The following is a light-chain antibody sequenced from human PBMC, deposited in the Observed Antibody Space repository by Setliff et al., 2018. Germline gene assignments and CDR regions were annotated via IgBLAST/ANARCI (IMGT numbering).Light chain of an antibody. J-gene: IGLJ1*01. CDR2: DVS. Sequence: QSVLPQPASVSGSPGQSITISCTGTSSDVGGYNLVSWYQQHPGKVPRLMIYDVSNRPSGVSNRFSGSKIGNTASLTISGLQTEDEADYYCCSFTSSSTLPYVFGTGTKVTVL. CDR3: CSFTSSSTLPYV. CDR1: SSDVGGYNL. V-gene: IGLV2-14*03.